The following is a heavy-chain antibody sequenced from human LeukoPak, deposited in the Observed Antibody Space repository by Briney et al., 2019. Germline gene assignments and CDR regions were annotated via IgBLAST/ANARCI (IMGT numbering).Heavy chain of an antibody. CDR1: GYTFTSYG. CDR2: ISAYNGNT. D-gene: IGHD6-25*01. CDR3: ARAPITPLGLPAGY. Sequence: ASVKVSCKASGYTFTSYGISWVRQAPGQGLEWMGWISAYNGNTNYAQKLQGRVTMTTDTSTSTAYMELRSLRSNDTAVYYCARAPITPLGLPAGYRGQGTLVTVSS. V-gene: IGHV1-18*01. J-gene: IGHJ4*02.